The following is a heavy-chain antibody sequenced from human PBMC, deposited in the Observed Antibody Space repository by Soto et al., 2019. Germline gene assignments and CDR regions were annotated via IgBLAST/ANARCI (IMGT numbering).Heavy chain of an antibody. CDR1: GVSITGSY. D-gene: IGHD3-10*01. V-gene: IGHV4-4*07. J-gene: IGHJ6*02. Sequence: VQLRESGPGLVKPSETLSLSCIVSGVSITGSYWSWVRQPAGKRLEWIGRIHSDGSSNYNPSLNGRLTMSLDRSKNQFSLNLRSVTAAVTAIYFCARLFTVTTDYYFGMDVWGQGTTVTVSS. CDR2: IHSDGSS. CDR3: ARLFTVTTDYYFGMDV.